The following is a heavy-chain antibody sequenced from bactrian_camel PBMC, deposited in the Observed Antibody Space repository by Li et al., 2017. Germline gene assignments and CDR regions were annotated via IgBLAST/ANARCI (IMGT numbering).Heavy chain of an antibody. CDR1: GTLFNQA. V-gene: IGHV3S53*01. CDR2: IDGNDET. CDR3: AADLRAASPRCPRRWAALPGRSV. Sequence: HVQLVESGGGSVQPGKSLRLSCATSGTLFNQACMGWARGEDREVVATIDGNDETTYADSVKGRFTISEDHHKATLYLQMTSLKPEDTAVYYCAADLRAASPRCPRRWAALPGRSVWGQGTQVTVS. D-gene: IGHD5*01. J-gene: IGHJ4*01.